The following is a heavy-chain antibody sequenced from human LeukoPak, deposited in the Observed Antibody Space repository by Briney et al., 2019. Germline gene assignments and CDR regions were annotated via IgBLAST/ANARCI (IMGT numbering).Heavy chain of an antibody. D-gene: IGHD2-2*01. J-gene: IGHJ4*02. V-gene: IGHV3-73*01. CDR2: IRSKANSYAT. CDR1: GFTFSGSA. Sequence: PGGSLRLSCAASGFTFSGSAMHWVRQASGKGLEWVGRIRSKANSYATAYAASVKGRFTISGDDSKNTAYLQMNSLKTEDTAVYYCTRHAVGSSGTIDYWGQGTLVTVSS. CDR3: TRHAVGSSGTIDY.